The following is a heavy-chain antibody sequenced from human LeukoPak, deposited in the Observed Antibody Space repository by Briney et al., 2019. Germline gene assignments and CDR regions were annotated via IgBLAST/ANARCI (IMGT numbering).Heavy chain of an antibody. V-gene: IGHV3-7*01. D-gene: IGHD6-13*01. J-gene: IGHJ4*01. CDR1: GFTFSSYW. CDR2: IKQDGGEK. CDR3: ARDGTAAGLYFDL. Sequence: EGSLRLSCAVSGFTFSSYWMNWVRQAPGKGLEWVASIKQDGGEKSYVDSVKGRFTISRDNAKNSLYLQMSSLRAEDTAVYYCARDGTAAGLYFDLWGQGTLVTVSS.